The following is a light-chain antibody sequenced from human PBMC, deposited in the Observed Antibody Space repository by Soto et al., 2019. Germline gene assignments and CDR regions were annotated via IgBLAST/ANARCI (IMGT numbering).Light chain of an antibody. V-gene: IGKV3-15*01. J-gene: IGKJ5*01. Sequence: EIVLPQSPGTLSLSPGARAPLSCRARQSVTSSYLAWYQQTPGQAPRLLIYGASTRATGIPARFSGSGSGTEFTLTIRSLQSEDLAVYDCQKYNNWPPITVGQGKRLEIK. CDR1: QSVTSSY. CDR2: GAS. CDR3: QKYNNWPPIT.